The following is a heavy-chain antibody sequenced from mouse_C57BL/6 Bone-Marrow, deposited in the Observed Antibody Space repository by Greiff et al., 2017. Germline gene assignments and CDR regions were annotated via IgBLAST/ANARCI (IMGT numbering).Heavy chain of an antibody. J-gene: IGHJ4*01. Sequence: VMLVESGPGLVQPSQSLSITCTVSGFSLTSYGVHWVRQSPGKGLEWLGVIWSGGSTDYNAAFISRLSISKDNSKSQVFFKMNSLQADDTDIYYCARNRNPFLYYAMDYWGQGTSVTVSS. CDR1: GFSLTSYG. CDR2: IWSGGST. CDR3: ARNRNPFLYYAMDY. V-gene: IGHV2-2*01.